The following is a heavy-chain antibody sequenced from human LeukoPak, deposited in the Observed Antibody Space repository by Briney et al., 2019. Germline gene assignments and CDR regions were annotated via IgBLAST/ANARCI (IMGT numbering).Heavy chain of an antibody. D-gene: IGHD2-15*01. Sequence: PSETLSLTCTVSGGSISSYYWSWIRQPPGKGLEWIGNIHYSGSTNYNPSLKSRVTISVDTSKNQFSLKLSSVTAADTAVYYCARGYCSGGTCYRTFFDYWGQGILVTVSS. CDR2: IHYSGST. V-gene: IGHV4-59*01. CDR3: ARGYCSGGTCYRTFFDY. CDR1: GGSISSYY. J-gene: IGHJ4*02.